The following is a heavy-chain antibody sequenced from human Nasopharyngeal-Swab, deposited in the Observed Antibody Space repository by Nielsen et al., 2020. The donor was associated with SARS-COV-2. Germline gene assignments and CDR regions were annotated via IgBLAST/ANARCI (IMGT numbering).Heavy chain of an antibody. CDR1: GYTFTSYY. CDR2: INPSGGST. V-gene: IGHV1-46*01. Sequence: ASVKVSCKASGYTFTSYYMHWVRQAPGQGLEWIGIINPSGGSTSYAQKFQGRVTMTRDTSTSTVYMELSSLRSEDTAVYYCASSRYEVTIFGVVYYGMDVWGQGTTVTVSS. J-gene: IGHJ6*02. D-gene: IGHD3-3*01. CDR3: ASSRYEVTIFGVVYYGMDV.